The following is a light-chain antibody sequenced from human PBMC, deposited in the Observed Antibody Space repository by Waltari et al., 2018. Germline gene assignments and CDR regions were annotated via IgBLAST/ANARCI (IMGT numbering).Light chain of an antibody. CDR1: SSNLGAGHD. V-gene: IGLV1-40*01. J-gene: IGLJ3*02. CDR3: QSFDIRLSGGVV. Sequence: QSVLTPPPSMSGAPGQRVTISCTGRSSNLGAGHDVHWSQVFPGTAPKLLIYGNNNRPSGVPDRFSGSKSDTSASLAIGGLQAEDEADYYCQSFDIRLSGGVVFGGGTKVTVL. CDR2: GNN.